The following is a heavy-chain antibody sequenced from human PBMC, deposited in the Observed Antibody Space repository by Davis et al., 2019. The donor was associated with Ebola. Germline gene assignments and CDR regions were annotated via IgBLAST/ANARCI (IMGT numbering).Heavy chain of an antibody. CDR2: IYYSGST. D-gene: IGHD5-18*01. Sequence: GSLRLSCTVSGGSISSYYWSWIRQPPGKGLEWIGYIYYSGSTNYNPSLKSRVTISVDTSKNQFSLKLSSVTAADTAVYYCARDNRGYSYGYGYYYYGMDVWGQGTTVTVSS. CDR3: ARDNRGYSYGYGYYYYGMDV. J-gene: IGHJ6*02. V-gene: IGHV4-59*01. CDR1: GGSISSYY.